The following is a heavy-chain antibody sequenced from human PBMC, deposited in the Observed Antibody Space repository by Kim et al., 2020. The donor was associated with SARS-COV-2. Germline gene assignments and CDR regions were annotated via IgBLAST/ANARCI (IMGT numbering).Heavy chain of an antibody. CDR1: GFTFDDYA. CDR3: AKDLRSWGGENYFDY. Sequence: GGSLRLSCAASGFTFDDYAMHWVRQAPGKGLEWVSGISWNSGSIGYADSVKGRFTISRDNAKNSLYLQMNSLRAEDTALYYCAKDLRSWGGENYFDYWGQGTLVTVSS. V-gene: IGHV3-9*01. D-gene: IGHD3-16*01. CDR2: ISWNSGSI. J-gene: IGHJ4*02.